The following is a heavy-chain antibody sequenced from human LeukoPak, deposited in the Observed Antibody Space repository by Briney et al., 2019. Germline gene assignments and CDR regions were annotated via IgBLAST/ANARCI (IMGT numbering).Heavy chain of an antibody. J-gene: IGHJ4*02. CDR1: GGSISGSY. CDR2: IYYSGST. V-gene: IGHV4-59*01. CDR3: AKSIAAAGTYDY. Sequence: PSETLSLTCTVSGGSISGSYWSWIRQPPGKGLEWIGYIYYSGSTNYNPSLKSRVTISVDTSKNQFSLKLSSVTAADTAVYYCAKSIAAAGTYDYWGQGTLVTVSS. D-gene: IGHD6-13*01.